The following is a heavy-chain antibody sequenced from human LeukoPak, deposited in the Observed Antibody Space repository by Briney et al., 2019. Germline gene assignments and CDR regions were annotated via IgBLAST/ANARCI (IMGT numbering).Heavy chain of an antibody. J-gene: IGHJ5*02. CDR3: ARGVFRPET. CDR1: GASVTTYY. D-gene: IGHD5/OR15-5a*01. CDR2: IYYSGST. Sequence: PSETLSLTCTVSGASVTTYYWSWVRQPPGKGLEYIGYIYYSGSTRYNPSLKSRVTMSVDTSKNQVSLSLNSVTAADTAVYYCARGVFRPETWGQGTLVTVS. V-gene: IGHV4-59*02.